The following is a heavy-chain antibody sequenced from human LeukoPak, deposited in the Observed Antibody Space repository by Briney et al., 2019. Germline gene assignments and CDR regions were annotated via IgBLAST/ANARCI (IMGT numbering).Heavy chain of an antibody. D-gene: IGHD3-9*01. CDR1: GGSISSYY. CDR2: IYYSGST. CDR3: ARWGYDILTGYLGKFDY. J-gene: IGHJ4*02. Sequence: SETLSLSCTVSGGSISSYYWSWIRQPPGKGLEWIGYIYYSGSTNYNPSLKSRVTISVDTSKNQFSLKLSSVTAADTAVYYCARWGYDILTGYLGKFDYWGQGTLVTVSS. V-gene: IGHV4-59*08.